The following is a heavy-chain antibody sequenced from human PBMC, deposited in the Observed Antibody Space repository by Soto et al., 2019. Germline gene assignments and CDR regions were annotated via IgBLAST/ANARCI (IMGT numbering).Heavy chain of an antibody. Sequence: QVQLQQWGAGLLKPSETLSLTCAVYGGSFSGYYWSWIRQPPGKGLEWIGEINHSGSTNYNPSLKIRVTISVDTSKNQFSLKLSSVTAADTAVYYCARGGRIAAAGYWYFDLWGRGTLVTVSS. D-gene: IGHD6-13*01. CDR1: GGSFSGYY. J-gene: IGHJ2*01. CDR3: ARGGRIAAAGYWYFDL. CDR2: INHSGST. V-gene: IGHV4-34*01.